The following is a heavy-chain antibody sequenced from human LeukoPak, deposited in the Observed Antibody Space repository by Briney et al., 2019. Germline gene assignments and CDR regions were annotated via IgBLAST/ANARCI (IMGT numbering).Heavy chain of an antibody. J-gene: IGHJ5*02. CDR3: AKSDYGAPLES. V-gene: IGHV3-20*04. CDR2: INWNGGST. D-gene: IGHD4-17*01. Sequence: GGSLRLSCAASGFTSDDYGMSWVRQAPGKGLEWVSGINWNGGSTGYADSVKGRFTISRDNAKNSLYLQMNSLRAEDTAFYYRAKSDYGAPLESWGQGTLVTVSS. CDR1: GFTSDDYG.